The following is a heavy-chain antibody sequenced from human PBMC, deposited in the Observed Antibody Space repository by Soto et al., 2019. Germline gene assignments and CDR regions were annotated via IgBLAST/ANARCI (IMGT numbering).Heavy chain of an antibody. D-gene: IGHD6-13*01. Sequence: SQTLSLTFAISGDSVSSNSAAWNCISQSPSRGLEWLGRTYYRSKWYNDYAVSVKSRITINPDTSKNQFSLQLNSVTPEDTAVYYCARDSAAEDGMDVWGQGTTVTVSS. V-gene: IGHV6-1*01. CDR1: GDSVSSNSAA. J-gene: IGHJ6*02. CDR2: TYYRSKWYN. CDR3: ARDSAAEDGMDV.